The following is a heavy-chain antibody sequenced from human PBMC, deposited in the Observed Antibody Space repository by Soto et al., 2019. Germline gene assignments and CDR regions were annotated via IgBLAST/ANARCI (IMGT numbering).Heavy chain of an antibody. D-gene: IGHD5-18*01. V-gene: IGHV3-30*18. Sequence: GGSLRLSCAASGFTFSSYGMHWVRQAPGKGLEWVAVISYDGSNKYYADSVKGRFTISRDNSKNTLYLQMNSLRAEDTAVYYCAKDSIQLCFVFYFDYWGQGTLVTVSS. CDR2: ISYDGSNK. CDR1: GFTFSSYG. J-gene: IGHJ4*02. CDR3: AKDSIQLCFVFYFDY.